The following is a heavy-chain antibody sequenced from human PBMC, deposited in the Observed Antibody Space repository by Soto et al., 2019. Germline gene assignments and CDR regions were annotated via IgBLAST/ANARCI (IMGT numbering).Heavy chain of an antibody. CDR2: FNSDRRDT. Sequence: GGLPRLSSAASEFTFSTYLLHWVRQAPGKGLVGGSQFNSDRRDTRYADSVKGRFTISRHASKTSVYLKMSSLKAEDAAVYYCVRWGSSRSYWGQGSRVTVSS. CDR3: VRWGSSRSY. D-gene: IGHD3-16*02. V-gene: IGHV3-74*01. CDR1: EFTFSTYL. J-gene: IGHJ4*02.